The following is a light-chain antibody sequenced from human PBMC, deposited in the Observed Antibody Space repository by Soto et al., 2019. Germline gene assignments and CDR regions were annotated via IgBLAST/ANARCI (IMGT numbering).Light chain of an antibody. V-gene: IGKV3-20*01. CDR2: ATS. J-gene: IGKJ1*01. CDR3: QQYNNWPRT. CDR1: QSVSRNY. Sequence: EIVLTQSPGTLSLSPGQRATLSCTASQSVSRNYFSWYQQKPGQAPRLLIYATSTRATGIPDRFSGSGSGTDFTLTISRLEPEDFAVYYCQQYNNWPRTFGQGTKV.